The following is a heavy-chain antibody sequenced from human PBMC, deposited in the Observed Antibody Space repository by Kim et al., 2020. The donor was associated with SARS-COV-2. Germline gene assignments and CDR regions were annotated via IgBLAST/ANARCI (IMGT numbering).Heavy chain of an antibody. V-gene: IGHV3-21*01. J-gene: IGHJ6*02. D-gene: IGHD3-3*01. CDR2: ISSSSSYI. CDR1: GFTFSSYS. Sequence: GGSLRLSCAASGFTFSSYSMNWVRQAPGKGLEWVSSISSSSSYIYYADSVKGRFTISRDNAKNSLYLQMNSLRAEDTAVYYCARDGGLYYDFWSGADTENYYYYGMDVWGQGTTVTVSS. CDR3: ARDGGLYYDFWSGADTENYYYYGMDV.